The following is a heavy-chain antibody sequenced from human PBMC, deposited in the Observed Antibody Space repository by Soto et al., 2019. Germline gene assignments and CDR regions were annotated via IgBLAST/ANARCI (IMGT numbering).Heavy chain of an antibody. D-gene: IGHD4-17*01. J-gene: IGHJ4*02. CDR3: ARGGLSTVTLDY. CDR1: GGTITDYL. V-gene: IGHV1-69*01. Sequence: VQLVQSGTEVKKPGSSLEVSCSISGGTITDYLISWLRQAPGQGLEWMGGIIPVSGTTYFAQKFQDRVTITADDSTKTAYMELSSLRSEGTAVYYCARGGLSTVTLDYWGQGTLVTVSS. CDR2: IIPVSGTT.